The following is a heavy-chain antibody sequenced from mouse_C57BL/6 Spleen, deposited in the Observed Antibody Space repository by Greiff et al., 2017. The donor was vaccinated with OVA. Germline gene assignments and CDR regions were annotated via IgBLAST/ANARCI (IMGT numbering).Heavy chain of an antibody. J-gene: IGHJ1*03. CDR2: ISSGSSTI. CDR3: AKLYYGSSYDWYFDV. CDR1: GFTFSDYG. V-gene: IGHV5-17*01. Sequence: DVKLVESGGGLVKPGGSLKLSCAASGFTFSDYGMHWVRQAPEKGLEWVAYISSGSSTIYYADTVKGRFTISRDNAKNTLFLQMTSLRSEDTAMYYCAKLYYGSSYDWYFDVWGTGTTVTVSS. D-gene: IGHD1-1*01.